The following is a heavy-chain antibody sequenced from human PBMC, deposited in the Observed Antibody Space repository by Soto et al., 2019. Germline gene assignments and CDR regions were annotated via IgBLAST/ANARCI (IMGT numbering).Heavy chain of an antibody. CDR3: ARDHMMSRGLEWLTH. CDR1: GYTFTSYG. V-gene: IGHV1-18*01. CDR2: ISAYNGNT. Sequence: ASVKVSCKASGYTFTSYGISWVRQAPGQGLEWMGWISAYNGNTNYAQNLQGRVTMTTDTSTNTAYMELGSLRSDDTAVYYCARDHMMSRGLEWLTHWGQGTLVPVSS. D-gene: IGHD3-3*01. J-gene: IGHJ4*02.